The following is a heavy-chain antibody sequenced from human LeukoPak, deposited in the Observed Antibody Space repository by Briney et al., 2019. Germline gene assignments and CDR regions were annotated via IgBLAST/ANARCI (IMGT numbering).Heavy chain of an antibody. CDR3: AKGSYYDSSGSFYFDY. J-gene: IGHJ4*02. CDR2: ISGSGGNT. CDR1: GFTFSSYA. V-gene: IGHV3-23*01. D-gene: IGHD3-22*01. Sequence: GGSLRLSCAASGFTFSSYAMSWVRQAPGKGLEWVSAISGSGGNTYYADSVKGRFTISRDNSKNTLYVQVNSLGTEDTAAYYCAKGSYYDSSGSFYFDYWGQGTLVTVSS.